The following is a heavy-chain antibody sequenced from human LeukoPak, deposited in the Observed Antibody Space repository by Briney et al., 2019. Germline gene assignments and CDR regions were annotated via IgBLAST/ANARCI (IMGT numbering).Heavy chain of an antibody. J-gene: IGHJ5*02. D-gene: IGHD3-16*02. CDR2: INHSGST. CDR3: ARVPYYDYVWGSDRRNWFDP. CDR1: GGSFSGYY. V-gene: IGHV4-34*01. Sequence: PSETLSLTCAVYGGSFSGYYWSWIRQPPGKGLEWIGEINHSGSTNYNPSLKSRVTISVDTSKNQFSLKLSSVTAADTAVYYCARVPYYDYVWGSDRRNWFDPWGQGTLVTVSS.